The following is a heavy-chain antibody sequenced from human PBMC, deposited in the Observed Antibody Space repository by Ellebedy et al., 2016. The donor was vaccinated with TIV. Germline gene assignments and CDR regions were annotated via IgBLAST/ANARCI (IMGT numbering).Heavy chain of an antibody. CDR1: GFTFDDYA. CDR3: TKATIKIVGSCMDV. CDR2: IGWNSGSI. Sequence: SLKISCAASGFTFDDYAMHWVRQVPGKGLEWVSGIGWNSGSIAYADSVKGRFTISRDNAKKSMYLQMNSLRAEDTALYYCTKATIKIVGSCMDVWGQGTTVTVSS. V-gene: IGHV3-9*01. D-gene: IGHD2-15*01. J-gene: IGHJ6*02.